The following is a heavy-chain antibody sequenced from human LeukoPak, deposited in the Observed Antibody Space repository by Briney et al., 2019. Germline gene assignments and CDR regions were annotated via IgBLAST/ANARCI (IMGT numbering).Heavy chain of an antibody. CDR3: ARDCSGGSCYPGYYGMDV. J-gene: IGHJ6*02. D-gene: IGHD2-15*01. CDR1: GYTFTSYG. Sequence: GASVKVSCKASGYTFTSYGISWVRQAPGQGLEWMGWISAYNGNTNYAQKLQGRVTMTTDTATSTAYMELRSLRSDDTAVYYCARDCSGGSCYPGYYGMDVWGQGTTVIVSS. V-gene: IGHV1-18*01. CDR2: ISAYNGNT.